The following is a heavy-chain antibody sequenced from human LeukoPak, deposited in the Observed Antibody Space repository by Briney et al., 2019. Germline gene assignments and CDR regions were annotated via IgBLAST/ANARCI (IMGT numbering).Heavy chain of an antibody. CDR2: ISWNSGRI. D-gene: IGHD3-16*01. Sequence: GRSLRLSCAASGFTFDDYAMHWVRQAPGKGLGWVSGISWNSGRIGYADSVKGRFTISRDNSKNTLYLQMNSLRAEDTAVYFCARVGGGGVNYYMDVWGKGTTVTISS. J-gene: IGHJ6*03. CDR3: ARVGGGGVNYYMDV. V-gene: IGHV3-9*01. CDR1: GFTFDDYA.